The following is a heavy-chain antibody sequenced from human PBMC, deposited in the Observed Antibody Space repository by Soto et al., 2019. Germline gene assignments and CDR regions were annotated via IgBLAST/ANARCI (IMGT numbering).Heavy chain of an antibody. D-gene: IGHD5-18*01. V-gene: IGHV1-69*06. CDR1: GGTFSSYA. CDR3: ARGPFYSYGPIDY. CDR2: IIPIFGTA. J-gene: IGHJ4*02. Sequence: GASVKVSCKASGGTFSSYAISWVRQAPGQGLEWMGGIIPIFGTANYAQKFQGRVTITADKSTSTAYMELSSLRSEDTAVYYCARGPFYSYGPIDYWGQGTLVTVSS.